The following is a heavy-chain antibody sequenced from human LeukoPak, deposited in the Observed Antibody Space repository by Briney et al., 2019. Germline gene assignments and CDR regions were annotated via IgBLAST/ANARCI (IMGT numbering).Heavy chain of an antibody. J-gene: IGHJ6*02. Sequence: EASVKVSCKASGGTFSSYAISWVRQAPGQGLEWMGRIIPILGIANYAQKFQGRVTITAGKSTSTAYMELSSLRSEDTAVYYCARYSYGYSSWYSGMDVWGQGTTVTVSS. CDR2: IIPILGIA. D-gene: IGHD5-18*01. V-gene: IGHV1-69*04. CDR3: ARYSYGYSSWYSGMDV. CDR1: GGTFSSYA.